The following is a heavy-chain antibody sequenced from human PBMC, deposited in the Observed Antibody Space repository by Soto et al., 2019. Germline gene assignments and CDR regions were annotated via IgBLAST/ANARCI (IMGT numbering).Heavy chain of an antibody. CDR2: INAGNGKT. CDR3: ARRTGYCSGGSCNWFDP. Sequence: ASVKVSCKASGYTFTSYGMHWVRQAPGQRLEGMGWINAGNGKTKYSQKFQGRVTITRDTSASTAYMELSSLRSEDTAVYYCARRTGYCSGGSCNWFDPWGQGTLVTVSS. V-gene: IGHV1-3*01. J-gene: IGHJ5*02. CDR1: GYTFTSYG. D-gene: IGHD2-15*01.